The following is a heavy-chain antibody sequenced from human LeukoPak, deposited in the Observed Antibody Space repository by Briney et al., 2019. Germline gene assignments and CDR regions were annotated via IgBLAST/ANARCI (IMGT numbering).Heavy chain of an antibody. Sequence: SETLSITCAVSGYSISSGYYWGWIRQPPGKGLEWIGSIYHSGSTYYNPSLKSRVTISVDTSKNQFSLKLSSVTAADTAVYYCATLIVVVPAAKGYYFDYWGQGTLVTVSS. CDR1: GYSISSGYY. CDR2: IYHSGST. CDR3: ATLIVVVPAAKGYYFDY. D-gene: IGHD2-2*01. V-gene: IGHV4-38-2*01. J-gene: IGHJ4*02.